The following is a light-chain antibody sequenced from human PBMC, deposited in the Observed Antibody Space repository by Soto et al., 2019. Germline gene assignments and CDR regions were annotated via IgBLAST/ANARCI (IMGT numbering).Light chain of an antibody. J-gene: IGLJ1*01. CDR2: GNS. CDR3: QSYDSSLSGLYV. V-gene: IGLV1-40*01. Sequence: QSALTQPPSVSRAPGQRVTISCTGSSSNIGAGYDVRWYQQLPGTAPKLLIYGNSNRPSGVPDRFSGSKSGTSASLAITGLQAEDEADYYCQSYDSSLSGLYVFGTGTKVTVL. CDR1: SSNIGAGYD.